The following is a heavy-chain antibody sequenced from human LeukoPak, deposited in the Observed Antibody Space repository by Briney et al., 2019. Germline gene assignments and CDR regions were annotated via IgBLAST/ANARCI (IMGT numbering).Heavy chain of an antibody. J-gene: IGHJ4*02. CDR1: GGPISSACYY. CDR3: EGAPAGSLEWLSHFDY. V-gene: IGHV4-61*02. Sequence: TLSLMHTFWGGPISSACYYGSGIRQPAGKALEWSGRIYASGSTNSNPSIKYRVTIKTDTSKNPPSIELSSVTAADTAVYYCEGAPAGSLEWLSHFDYWGPGTLVTVSS. D-gene: IGHD3-3*01. CDR2: IYASGST.